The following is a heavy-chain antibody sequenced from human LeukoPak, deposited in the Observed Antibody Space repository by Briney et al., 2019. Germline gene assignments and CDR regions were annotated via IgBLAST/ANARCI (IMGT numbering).Heavy chain of an antibody. V-gene: IGHV4-39*07. Sequence: PSETLSLTCTVSGGSISSSSYYWGWIRQPPGKGLEWIGSIYYSGSTYYNPSLKSRVTISVDTSKNQFSLKLSSVTAADTAVYYCARVSRYVSTDAFDYWGQGTLVTVSS. CDR1: GGSISSSSYY. J-gene: IGHJ4*02. CDR3: ARVSRYVSTDAFDY. CDR2: IYYSGST. D-gene: IGHD6-13*01.